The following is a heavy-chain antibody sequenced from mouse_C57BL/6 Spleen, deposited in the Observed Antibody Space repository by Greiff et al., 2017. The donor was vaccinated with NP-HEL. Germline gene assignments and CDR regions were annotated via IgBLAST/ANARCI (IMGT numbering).Heavy chain of an antibody. CDR1: GFSLTSYG. D-gene: IGHD2-4*01. V-gene: IGHV2-2*01. CDR2: IWSGGST. Sequence: QVHVKQSGPGLVQPSQSLSITCTVSGFSLTSYGVHWVRQSPGKGLEWLGVIWSGGSTDYNAAFISRLSISKDNSKSQVFFKMNSLQADDTAIYYCARLYDFYWYFDVWGTGTTVTVSS. J-gene: IGHJ1*03. CDR3: ARLYDFYWYFDV.